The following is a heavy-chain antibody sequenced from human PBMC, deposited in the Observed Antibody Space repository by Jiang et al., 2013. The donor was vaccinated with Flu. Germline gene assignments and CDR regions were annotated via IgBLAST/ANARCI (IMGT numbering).Heavy chain of an antibody. V-gene: IGHV3-30*18. D-gene: IGHD1-1*01. CDR3: AKDGVDGTTYYYYYGMDV. CDR2: ISYDGSNK. J-gene: IGHJ6*02. CDR1: GFTFSSYG. Sequence: RLSCAASGFTFSSYGMHWVRQAPGKGLEWVAVISYDGSNKYYADSVKGRFTISRDNSKNTLYLQMNSLRAEDTAVYYCAKDGVDGTTYYYYYGMDVWGQGTTVTVSS.